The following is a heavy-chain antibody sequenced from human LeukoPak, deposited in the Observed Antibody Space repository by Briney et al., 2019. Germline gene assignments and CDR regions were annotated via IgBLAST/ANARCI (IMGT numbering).Heavy chain of an antibody. Sequence: SETLSLTCTVSGYSISSGYFWGWIRQPPGKGLEWIGSIYHSGSTYYNPSLKSRVTISVDTSKNQFSLRLSSVTAADTAVYYCARKRRSDYYDGSGPSGAFFDYWGQGTLVTVSS. V-gene: IGHV4-38-2*02. D-gene: IGHD3-22*01. CDR3: ARKRRSDYYDGSGPSGAFFDY. J-gene: IGHJ4*02. CDR2: IYHSGST. CDR1: GYSISSGYF.